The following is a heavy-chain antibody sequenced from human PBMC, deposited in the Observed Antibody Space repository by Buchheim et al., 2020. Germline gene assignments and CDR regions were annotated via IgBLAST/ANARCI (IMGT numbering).Heavy chain of an antibody. J-gene: IGHJ4*02. Sequence: QVQLQQWGAGLLKPSETLSLTCAVYGGSFSGYYWGWIRQSPGKGLEWIGEINHGENANYNPSLLSRVIISVDTSKSQFSLKLSSVTAADTGVYYCVRGGRRTPIRYFDHWGQGIL. CDR3: VRGGRRTPIRYFDH. CDR1: GGSFSGYY. V-gene: IGHV4-34*02. CDR2: INHGENA. D-gene: IGHD3-10*01.